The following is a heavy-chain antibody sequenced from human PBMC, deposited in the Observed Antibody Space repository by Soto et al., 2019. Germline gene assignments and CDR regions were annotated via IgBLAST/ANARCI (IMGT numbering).Heavy chain of an antibody. CDR1: GFSLSDYW. CDR2: ITRDGSST. CDR3: ARGANGYYYFDY. V-gene: IGHV3-74*01. J-gene: IGHJ4*02. Sequence: EVQLVESGGGLVQPGGSLRLSCADSGFSLSDYWMHWVRQAPGEGLVWLSRITRDGSSTNYADSVKGRFTISRDNAKNTLYLQVNSLRGEDTAVYYCARGANGYYYFDYWGQGTLVTVSS. D-gene: IGHD5-18*01.